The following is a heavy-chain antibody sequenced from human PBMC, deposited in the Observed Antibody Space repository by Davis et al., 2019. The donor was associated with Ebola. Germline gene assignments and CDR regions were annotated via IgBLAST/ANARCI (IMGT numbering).Heavy chain of an antibody. CDR1: GFTFSSYW. D-gene: IGHD2-8*02. V-gene: IGHV3-7*03. Sequence: GESLKISCAASGFTFSSYWMSWVRQAPGKGLEWVANIKQDGGEKNYVDSVEGRLTISRDNAKNSLFLQMNGLRAEDTAVYYCARDVDCTGGVCYNFIDYWGQGTLVTVSS. CDR2: IKQDGGEK. J-gene: IGHJ4*02. CDR3: ARDVDCTGGVCYNFIDY.